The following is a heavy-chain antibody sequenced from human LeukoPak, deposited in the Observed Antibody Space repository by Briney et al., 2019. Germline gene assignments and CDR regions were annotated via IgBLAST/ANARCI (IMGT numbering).Heavy chain of an antibody. CDR1: GFTFNNYN. J-gene: IGHJ4*02. V-gene: IGHV3-21*01. CDR2: ITSSGTYI. CDR3: AQGGSPGALDY. Sequence: GESLRLSCAASGFTFNNYNMNWVRQAPGKALEWVSSITSSGTYIFYADSVKGRFTISRDNAKDSLYLQVNSLRAEDTAVYYCAQGGSPGALDYWGQGTLVTVSS. D-gene: IGHD2-15*01.